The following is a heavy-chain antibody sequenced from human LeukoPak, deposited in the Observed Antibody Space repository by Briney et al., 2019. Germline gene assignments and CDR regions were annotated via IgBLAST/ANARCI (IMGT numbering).Heavy chain of an antibody. J-gene: IGHJ4*02. Sequence: GGSLRLSCAASGFTVSGNYMSWVRQAPGKGLEWVSVIYSSDSTYYIDSVKGRFTISRVNSKNTLYLQMNSLRAEDTAVYYCAGRRVLDASFDYWGQGTLVTVSS. CDR2: IYSSDST. D-gene: IGHD3-16*01. CDR3: AGRRVLDASFDY. CDR1: GFTVSGNY. V-gene: IGHV3-66*02.